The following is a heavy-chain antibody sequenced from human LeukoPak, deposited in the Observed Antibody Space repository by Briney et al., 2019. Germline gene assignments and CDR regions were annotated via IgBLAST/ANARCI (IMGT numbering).Heavy chain of an antibody. CDR1: GNTVTNYY. CDR2: INPSGGST. CDR3: ARAGSITMIHWAFDI. V-gene: IGHV1-46*01. Sequence: ASVKVSCKSSGNTVTNYYVHWVRQAPGQGLEWMGIINPSGGSTTYAQKFQGRVTMTRDTSASTVYMELSSLRSADTAIYYCARAGSITMIHWAFDIWGQGTAVTVSS. J-gene: IGHJ3*02. D-gene: IGHD3-22*01.